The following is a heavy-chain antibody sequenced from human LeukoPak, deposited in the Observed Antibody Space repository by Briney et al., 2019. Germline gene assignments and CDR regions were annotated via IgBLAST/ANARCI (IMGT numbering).Heavy chain of an antibody. V-gene: IGHV4-4*07. CDR1: GGSISSYY. J-gene: IGHJ4*02. CDR2: IYTSGST. Sequence: KPSETLSLTCTVSGGSISSYYWNWIRQPAGKGLEWIGHIYTSGSTNYNSSLKSRVTMSVDTSKNQFSVKLNSVIAADTAMYYCARGVYLGNGYYFDYWGQGTLVTVSS. D-gene: IGHD2-8*01. CDR3: ARGVYLGNGYYFDY.